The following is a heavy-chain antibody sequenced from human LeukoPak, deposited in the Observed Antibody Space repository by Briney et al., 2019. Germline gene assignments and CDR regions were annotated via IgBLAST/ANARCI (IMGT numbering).Heavy chain of an antibody. CDR3: ARDFGGEVSSSLGTPLYNWFDP. CDR2: IYYSGST. J-gene: IGHJ5*02. V-gene: IGHV4-59*01. CDR1: GGSISSYY. Sequence: PSETLSLTCTVSGGSISSYYWSWIRQPPGKGLEWIGYIYYSGSTNYNPSLKSRVTISVDTSKNQFSLKLSSVTAADTAVYYCARDFGGEVSSSLGTPLYNWFDPWGQGTLVTVSS. D-gene: IGHD6-6*01.